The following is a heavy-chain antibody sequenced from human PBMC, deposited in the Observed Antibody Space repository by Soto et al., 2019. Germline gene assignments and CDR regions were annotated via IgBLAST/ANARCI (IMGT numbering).Heavy chain of an antibody. J-gene: IGHJ6*02. CDR2: MSYDGRNK. D-gene: IGHD6-13*01. CDR3: AKVKGIAAGWGMDV. CDR1: EFTFSSFA. Sequence: QEQLVESGGGVVQPGRSLRLSCVASEFTFSSFAMHWVRQAPGKGLEWVAVMSYDGRNKNYADSVKGRVTISRDNSKNTLYLQMNSLRAEDTAVYYCAKVKGIAAGWGMDVWGQGTAVTVSS. V-gene: IGHV3-30*04.